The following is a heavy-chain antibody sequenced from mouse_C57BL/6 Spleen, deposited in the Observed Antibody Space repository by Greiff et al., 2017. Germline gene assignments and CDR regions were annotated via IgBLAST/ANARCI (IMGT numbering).Heavy chain of an antibody. D-gene: IGHD4-1*01. J-gene: IGHJ4*01. CDR3: ARWNWDDYAMDY. V-gene: IGHV1-61*01. CDR2: IYPSDSET. CDR1: GYTFTSYW. Sequence: QVQLQQPGAELVKPGSSVKLSCKASGYTFTSYWMDWVKQRPGQGLEWIGNIYPSDSETHYNQKFKDKATLTVDKSSSNAYMPLSSLTSEDSAVYCCARWNWDDYAMDYWGQGTSVTVSS.